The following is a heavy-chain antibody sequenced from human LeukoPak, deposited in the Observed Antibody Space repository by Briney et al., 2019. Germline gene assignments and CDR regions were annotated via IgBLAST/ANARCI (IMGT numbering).Heavy chain of an antibody. CDR3: AKVQLGIGVDY. Sequence: PVGSLILSCAAAGFSVSSYAVSWVRQAPGKGLEWVSGISDGGSRTYYADSVKGRFTISRDDSKNTLYLQMNSLRAEDTAVYYCAKVQLGIGVDYWGQGTLVTVSS. CDR1: GFSVSSYA. D-gene: IGHD7-27*01. CDR2: ISDGGSRT. V-gene: IGHV3-23*01. J-gene: IGHJ4*02.